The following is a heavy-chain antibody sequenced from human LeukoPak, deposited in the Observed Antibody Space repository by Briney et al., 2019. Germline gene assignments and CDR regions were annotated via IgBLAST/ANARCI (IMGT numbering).Heavy chain of an antibody. V-gene: IGHV1-24*01. CDR2: FDPEDGET. Sequence: ASVKVSCKVSGYTLTELSMHWVRQAPGKGLEWMGGFDPEDGETIYAQKFQGRVTMTEDTSTDTAYMELSSLRSEDTAVYYCARDSRSGSYSTYFDYWGQGTLVTVSS. CDR3: ARDSRSGSYSTYFDY. J-gene: IGHJ4*02. D-gene: IGHD1-26*01. CDR1: GYTLTELS.